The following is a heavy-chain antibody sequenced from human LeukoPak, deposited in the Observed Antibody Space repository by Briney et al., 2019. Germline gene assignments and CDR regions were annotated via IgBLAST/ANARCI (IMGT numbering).Heavy chain of an antibody. CDR1: GFTVSSNY. V-gene: IGHV3-23*01. D-gene: IGHD6-19*01. J-gene: IGHJ6*02. CDR2: ISGSGDTT. CDR3: AKDRSDNSSWYCMDV. Sequence: GGSLRLSCAASGFTVSSNYMSWVRQAPGKGPEGVSGISGSGDTTYYADSVKGRFTISRDNSKNTLYLQMNSLGAEDTAVYYCAKDRSDNSSWYCMDVWGQGTTVTVSS.